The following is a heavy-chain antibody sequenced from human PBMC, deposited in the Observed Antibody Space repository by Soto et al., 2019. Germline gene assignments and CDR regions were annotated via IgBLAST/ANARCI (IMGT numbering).Heavy chain of an antibody. Sequence: QITLKESGPTLVKPTETLTLTCTFSGFLLSTSGVGVVWIRQPPGKALQWLALIYWDDDKRYNMSLKNSLTIYQDSSNNQVVLTMTNMDPVDTATYFCAHRPPIMITFRGIVVWGQGSLVTVSS. D-gene: IGHD3-16*02. CDR3: AHRPPIMITFRGIVV. J-gene: IGHJ4*02. V-gene: IGHV2-5*02. CDR2: IYWDDDK. CDR1: GFLLSTSGVG.